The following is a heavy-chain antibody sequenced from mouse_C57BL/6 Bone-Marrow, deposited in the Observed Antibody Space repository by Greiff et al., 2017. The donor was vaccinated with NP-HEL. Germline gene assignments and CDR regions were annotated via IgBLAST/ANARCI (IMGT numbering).Heavy chain of an antibody. D-gene: IGHD2-2*01. CDR1: GYTFTTYP. V-gene: IGHV1-47*01. J-gene: IGHJ3*01. CDR2: FHPYNDDT. Sequence: VQLQQSGAELVKPGASVKMSCKASGYTFTTYPIEWMKQNHGKSLEWIGNFHPYNDDTKYNEKLKGKATLTVEKSSSTVYLELSRLTSDDSAVYYCATKNYGYEAWFAYWGQGTLVTVSA. CDR3: ATKNYGYEAWFAY.